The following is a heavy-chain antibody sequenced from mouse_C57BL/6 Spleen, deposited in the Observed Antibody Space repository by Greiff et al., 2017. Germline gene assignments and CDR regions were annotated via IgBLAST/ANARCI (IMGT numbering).Heavy chain of an antibody. V-gene: IGHV3-1*01. CDR2: ISFSGST. Sequence: VQLKESGPGMVKPSQSLSLTCTVTGYSITSGYDWHWIRHFPGNKLEWMGYISFSGSTNYNPSLKSRISITHDTSKNHFFLKLNSVTTEDTATYYCAREGASYAMDYWGQGTSVTVSS. CDR1: GYSITSGYD. J-gene: IGHJ4*01. CDR3: AREGASYAMDY. D-gene: IGHD6-1*01.